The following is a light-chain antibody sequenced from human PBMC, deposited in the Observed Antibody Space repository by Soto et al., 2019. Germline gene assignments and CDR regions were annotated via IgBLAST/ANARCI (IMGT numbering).Light chain of an antibody. J-gene: IGLJ1*01. CDR3: SSHRSGCLYV. CDR2: EVS. Sequence: QAVLTQPASVSGSPGQSITISCTGTSSDVGGYKYVSWYQQHPGKAPKLLIYEVSNRPSGISNRFSASKSDNTASLTISGLLAEDEADYYCSSHRSGCLYVLRTGTTATVL. V-gene: IGLV2-14*01. CDR1: SSDVGGYKY.